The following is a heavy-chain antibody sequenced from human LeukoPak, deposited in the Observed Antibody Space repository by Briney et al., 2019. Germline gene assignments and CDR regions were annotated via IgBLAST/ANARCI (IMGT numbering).Heavy chain of an antibody. V-gene: IGHV4-59*01. CDR2: IYYSGCT. J-gene: IGHJ4*01. D-gene: IGHD3-22*01. CDR3: AGTGDRSGYAEY. CDR1: GGSISGYY. Sequence: ETLSLTCTVSGGSISGYYWSWLRQPPGKGLEWIGHIYYSGCTKHKPSPKSRVTISVDTSKNQYSLKLSSVIAADTAVYYCAGTGDRSGYAEYWSHGVLVTVSS.